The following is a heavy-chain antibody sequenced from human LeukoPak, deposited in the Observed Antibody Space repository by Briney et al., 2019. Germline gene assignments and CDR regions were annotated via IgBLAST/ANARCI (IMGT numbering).Heavy chain of an antibody. CDR2: IRDKAHSYTT. J-gene: IGHJ4*02. CDR1: GFTFSDYY. Sequence: PGGSLRLSCAASGFTFSDYYMDWVRQAPGKGLEWVGRIRDKAHSYTTEYAASVKGRFTASRDDSKNSLYLQMNSLKTEDTAIYYCARDLGQQGFDYWGQGTLVTVSS. D-gene: IGHD6-13*01. CDR3: ARDLGQQGFDY. V-gene: IGHV3-72*01.